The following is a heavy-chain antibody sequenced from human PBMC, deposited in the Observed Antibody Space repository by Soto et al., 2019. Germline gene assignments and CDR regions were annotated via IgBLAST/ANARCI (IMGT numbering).Heavy chain of an antibody. J-gene: IGHJ5*02. Sequence: QVQLVQSGAEVKKPGASVKVSCKASGYTFTGYYMHCVRQAPGQGLEWMGWINPNSGGTNYAQKFQGWVTMTRDTSISAAYMELSRLRSDDTAVYYCARGNILTGRNWFDPWGQGTLVTVSS. CDR3: ARGNILTGRNWFDP. D-gene: IGHD3-9*01. CDR2: INPNSGGT. CDR1: GYTFTGYY. V-gene: IGHV1-2*04.